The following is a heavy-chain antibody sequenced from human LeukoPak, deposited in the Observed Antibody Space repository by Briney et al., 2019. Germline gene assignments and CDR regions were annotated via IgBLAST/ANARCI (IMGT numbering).Heavy chain of an antibody. Sequence: PGRSLKLSCAASGFTFSSYGMHWVRQAPGKGLEWVAVIWYDGSNKYYADSVKGRFTISRDNSKNTLYLQMNSLRAEDTAVYYCARDRSSSAAPSLTYWGQGTLVTVSS. V-gene: IGHV3-33*01. CDR1: GFTFSSYG. CDR3: ARDRSSSAAPSLTY. CDR2: IWYDGSNK. J-gene: IGHJ4*02. D-gene: IGHD6-13*01.